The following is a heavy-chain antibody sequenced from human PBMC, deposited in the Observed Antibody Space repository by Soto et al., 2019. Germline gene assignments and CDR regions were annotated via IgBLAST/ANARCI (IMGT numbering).Heavy chain of an antibody. Sequence: QVQLVQSGPEVKRPGASVRISCRTAGYSFKNYAIHWVRQAPGKKLEWMGWSNEGSGNTRYSQKFQGRMSIARDTPASTSYLDLRSLTSEDTAIYFCARDDRIISVAVTLDYWGPGTLVTVSS. CDR1: GYSFKNYA. D-gene: IGHD3-3*02. CDR3: ARDDRIISVAVTLDY. CDR2: SNEGSGNT. V-gene: IGHV1-3*01. J-gene: IGHJ4*02.